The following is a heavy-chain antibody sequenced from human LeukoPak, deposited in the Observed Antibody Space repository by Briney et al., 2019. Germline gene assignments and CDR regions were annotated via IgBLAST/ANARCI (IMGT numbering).Heavy chain of an antibody. D-gene: IGHD3-22*01. CDR1: GGSFSGYY. V-gene: IGHV4-34*01. CDR3: ARPPNYDSSGYAD. CDR2: INHSGCT. Sequence: SETLSLTCAVYGGSFSGYYWSWIRQPPGKGLEWIGEINHSGCTNYNPSLKSRVTISVDTSKNQFSLKLSSVTAADTAVHYCARPPNYDSSGYADWGQGTLVTVSS. J-gene: IGHJ4*02.